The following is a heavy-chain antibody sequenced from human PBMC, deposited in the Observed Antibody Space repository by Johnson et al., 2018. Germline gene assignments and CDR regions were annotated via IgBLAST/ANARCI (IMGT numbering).Heavy chain of an antibody. CDR3: ARGPQGEILIGWGFDY. D-gene: IGHD3-9*01. CDR2: ISAGGDST. Sequence: QLVQSGGGLVQPGGSLRLSCAASGFTFSSYAMSWVRQAPGQGLAWVSGISAGGDSTYYADSVKGRVTIARDNSKNTLYLQMNSLRAEDTAFYYLARGPQGEILIGWGFDYWGQGTLVTGSS. CDR1: GFTFSSYA. J-gene: IGHJ4*01. V-gene: IGHV3-23*04.